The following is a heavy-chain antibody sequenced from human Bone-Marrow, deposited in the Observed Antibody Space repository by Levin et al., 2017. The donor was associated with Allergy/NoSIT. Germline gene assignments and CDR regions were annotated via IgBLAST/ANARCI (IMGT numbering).Heavy chain of an antibody. D-gene: IGHD5-12*01. CDR3: AREVAYDGPSDYSGMDV. Sequence: SETLSLTCTVSGGSISSSSYYWGWIRQPTGKGLEWIGTIYYSGSTYYNPSLKSRVTISIDMSKNQFSLKLSSVTAADTAVYYCAREVAYDGPSDYSGMDVWGQGTTVTVSS. CDR1: GGSISSSSYY. CDR2: IYYSGST. J-gene: IGHJ6*02. V-gene: IGHV4-39*07.